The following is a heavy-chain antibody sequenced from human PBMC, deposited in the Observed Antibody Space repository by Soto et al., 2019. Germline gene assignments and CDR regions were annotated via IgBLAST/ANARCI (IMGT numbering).Heavy chain of an antibody. Sequence: SETLSLTCTVSGGSISSYYWSWIRQPAGKGLEWIGRIYTSGSTNYNPSLKSRVTMSVDTSKNQFSLKLSSVTAADTAVYYCARDLVEWLLDYYYYYGMDVWGQGTTVTVSS. V-gene: IGHV4-4*07. D-gene: IGHD3-3*01. J-gene: IGHJ6*02. CDR2: IYTSGST. CDR3: ARDLVEWLLDYYYYYGMDV. CDR1: GGSISSYY.